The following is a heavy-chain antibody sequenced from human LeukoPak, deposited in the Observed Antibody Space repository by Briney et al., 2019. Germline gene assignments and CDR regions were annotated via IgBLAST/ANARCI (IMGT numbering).Heavy chain of an antibody. CDR3: AKGGDSGSYRNWFDS. CDR1: GFTFSTYA. CDR2: IKSGGST. J-gene: IGHJ5*01. Sequence: GGSLRLSCAASGFTFSTYAMSWVRQAPGKGLEWVSTIKSGGSTDYEDSVKGRFTISRDNSDNTLYLQMNSLRPEDTAVYYCAKGGDSGSYRNWFDSWGQGTLVTVSS. D-gene: IGHD3-10*01. V-gene: IGHV3-23*01.